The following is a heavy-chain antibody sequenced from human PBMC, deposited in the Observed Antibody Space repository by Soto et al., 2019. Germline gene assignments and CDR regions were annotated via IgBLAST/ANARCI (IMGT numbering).Heavy chain of an antibody. Sequence: GASVKVSCKASGYTFTSYGISWVRQAPGQGLEGMGWISAYNGNTNYAQKLQGRVTMTTDTSTSTAYMELRSLRSDDTAVYYCARVGAYYYDSSGSQGAFDIWGQGTMVTVSS. J-gene: IGHJ3*02. CDR3: ARVGAYYYDSSGSQGAFDI. CDR2: ISAYNGNT. D-gene: IGHD3-22*01. V-gene: IGHV1-18*01. CDR1: GYTFTSYG.